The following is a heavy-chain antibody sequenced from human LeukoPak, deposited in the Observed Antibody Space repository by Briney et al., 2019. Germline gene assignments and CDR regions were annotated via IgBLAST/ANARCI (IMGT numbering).Heavy chain of an antibody. V-gene: IGHV4-39*07. CDR2: INHSGST. CDR1: GGSISSSSYY. CDR3: ARGRGNTMVSSQATFDY. J-gene: IGHJ4*02. Sequence: SETLSLTCTVSGGSISSSSYYWSWIRQPPGKGLEWIGEINHSGSTNYNPSLKSRVTISVDTSKNQFSLKLSSVTAADTAVYYCARGRGNTMVSSQATFDYWGQGTLVTVSS. D-gene: IGHD3-10*01.